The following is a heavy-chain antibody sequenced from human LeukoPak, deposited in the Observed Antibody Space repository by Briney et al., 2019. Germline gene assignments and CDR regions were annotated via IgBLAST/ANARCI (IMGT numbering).Heavy chain of an antibody. D-gene: IGHD2-21*01. J-gene: IGHJ4*02. V-gene: IGHV3-74*01. CDR3: TKYSAGGVVLGY. CDR2: INSDGSST. Sequence: GGSLRLSCAASGFTFSSHWMHWVRQVPGKGLVWVSRINSDGSSTTYADSVKGRFTISRDNAKNTLYLQMNSLRAEDTAVYYCTKYSAGGVVLGYWGQGTLVTVSS. CDR1: GFTFSSHW.